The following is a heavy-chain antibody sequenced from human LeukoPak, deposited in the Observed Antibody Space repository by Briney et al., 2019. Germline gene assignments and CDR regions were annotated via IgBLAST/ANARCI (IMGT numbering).Heavy chain of an antibody. V-gene: IGHV1-2*04. CDR3: AIHSSGYWGAFDI. CDR1: GYTFTGNY. CDR2: INPNSGGT. J-gene: IGHJ3*02. D-gene: IGHD3-22*01. Sequence: GASVKVSCKASGYTFTGNYMHWVRQAPGQGLEWMGWINPNSGGTNYAQKFQGWVTMTRDTSISTACMELSRLRSDDTAVYYCAIHSSGYWGAFDIWGQGTMVTVSS.